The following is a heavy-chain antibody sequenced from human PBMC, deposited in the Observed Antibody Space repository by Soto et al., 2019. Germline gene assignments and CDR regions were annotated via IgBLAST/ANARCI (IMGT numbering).Heavy chain of an antibody. Sequence: SETLSLTCTVSGGSISSGDYYWSWIRQPPGKGLEWIGYIYYSGSTYYNPSLKSRVTISVDTSKNQFSLKLSSVTAADTAVYYCARVNTVTNTDYYYYGMDVWGQGTTVTVSS. CDR2: IYYSGST. J-gene: IGHJ6*02. CDR1: GGSISSGDYY. CDR3: ARVNTVTNTDYYYYGMDV. D-gene: IGHD4-17*01. V-gene: IGHV4-30-4*01.